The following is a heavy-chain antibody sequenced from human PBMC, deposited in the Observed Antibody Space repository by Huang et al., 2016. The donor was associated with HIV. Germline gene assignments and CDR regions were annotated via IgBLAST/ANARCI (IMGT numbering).Heavy chain of an antibody. CDR2: ISYDKSNK. V-gene: IGHV3-30*18. D-gene: IGHD6-13*01. Sequence: QVQLVESGGGVVQHGRSLRLDCAASGCTFSSYGMHWVRQAPGKGLEWVAVISYDKSNKYYADSVRGRLTISLYNSKNPLYLQINSLTTEDTAVYYCAKGGRAAAVMDVWGKGTTVTVSS. CDR3: AKGGRAAAVMDV. J-gene: IGHJ6*04. CDR1: GCTFSSYG.